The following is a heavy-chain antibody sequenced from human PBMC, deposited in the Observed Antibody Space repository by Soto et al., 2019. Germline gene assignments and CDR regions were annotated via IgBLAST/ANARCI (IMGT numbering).Heavy chain of an antibody. V-gene: IGHV5-51*01. CDR1: GYTFTNYW. CDR3: AASIFYYGMDV. J-gene: IGHJ6*02. Sequence: GEVLKISCKGSGYTFTNYWIGWVRQMPGKGPEWMGSIYPGDSDTKYTPSFQGQVTISADKSITTTYLKWSSLKASDTAIYYCAASIFYYGMDVWGQGTTVTLSS. CDR2: IYPGDSDT.